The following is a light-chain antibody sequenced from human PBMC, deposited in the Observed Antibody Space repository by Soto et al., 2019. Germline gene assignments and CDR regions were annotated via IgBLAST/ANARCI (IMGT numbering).Light chain of an antibody. CDR3: SSYTSGSTLVV. J-gene: IGLJ2*01. CDR2: GVN. CDR1: SSDVGGYNY. V-gene: IGLV2-14*01. Sequence: QSALTQPASVSGSPGQSITISCTGTSSDVGGYNYVSWYQQHPGKAPKLLIYGVNNRPSGVSNRFSGSKSGNTASLTISGLQAEDEADYSCSSYTSGSTLVVFGGGTKSPS.